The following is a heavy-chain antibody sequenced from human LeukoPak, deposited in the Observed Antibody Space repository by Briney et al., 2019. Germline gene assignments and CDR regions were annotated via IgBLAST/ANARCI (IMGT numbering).Heavy chain of an antibody. V-gene: IGHV3-30*02. CDR1: AFPFRDYG. J-gene: IGHJ5*02. Sequence: GGSLRLSCAASAFPFRDYGMHWVRQAPGKGLEWVAFIRYDGSNKYYADSVKGRFTISRDNSKNTLYLQMNSLRAEDTAVYYCAKEPPDIVVVVAAHEAWFDPWGQGTLVTVSS. CDR2: IRYDGSNK. CDR3: AKEPPDIVVVVAAHEAWFDP. D-gene: IGHD2-15*01.